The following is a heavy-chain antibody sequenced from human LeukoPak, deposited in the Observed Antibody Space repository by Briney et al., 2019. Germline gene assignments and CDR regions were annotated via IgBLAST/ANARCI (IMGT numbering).Heavy chain of an antibody. CDR3: ARVAAAAGTPFDY. Sequence: SETLSLTCTVSGGSISSSSYYWGWIRQPPGKGLEWIGSIYYSGSTYYNPSLKSRVTISVDTSKNQFSLKLSSVTAADTAVYYCARVAAAAGTPFDYWGQGTLVTVSS. J-gene: IGHJ4*02. V-gene: IGHV4-39*07. CDR2: IYYSGST. CDR1: GGSISSSSYY. D-gene: IGHD6-13*01.